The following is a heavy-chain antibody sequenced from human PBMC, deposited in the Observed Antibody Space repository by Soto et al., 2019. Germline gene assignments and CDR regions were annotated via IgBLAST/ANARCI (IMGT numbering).Heavy chain of an antibody. V-gene: IGHV5-10-1*01. D-gene: IGHD2-2*01. CDR3: ARLNLAPAAPPYYFDY. J-gene: IGHJ4*02. Sequence: GESLKISCKGSCYSFTSYWISWVRQMPGKGLEWMGRIDPSDSYTNYSPSFQGHVTISADKSISTAYLQWSSLKASDTAMYYCARLNLAPAAPPYYFDYWGQGTLVTVSS. CDR1: CYSFTSYW. CDR2: IDPSDSYT.